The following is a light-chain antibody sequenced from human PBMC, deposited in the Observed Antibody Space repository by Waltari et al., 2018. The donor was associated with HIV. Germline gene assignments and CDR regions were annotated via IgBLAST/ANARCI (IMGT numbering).Light chain of an antibody. CDR2: AAS. Sequence: DIQLTQSPSFLSASVGDRVTITCRASQGISSYLAWYQQKPGEAPKLLIYAASTLQSGVPSRFSGSGSGTEFTLTISSLQPEDFATYYCQQFNSYPYSFGQGTKLEIK. CDR1: QGISSY. J-gene: IGKJ2*03. CDR3: QQFNSYPYS. V-gene: IGKV1-9*01.